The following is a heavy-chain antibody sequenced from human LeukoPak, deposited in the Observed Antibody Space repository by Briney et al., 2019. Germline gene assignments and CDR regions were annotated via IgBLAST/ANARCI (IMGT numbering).Heavy chain of an antibody. J-gene: IGHJ4*02. CDR1: GFTFSSYG. CDR3: AKDRGSWNYSFDY. D-gene: IGHD1-7*01. V-gene: IGHV3-23*01. Sequence: GGSLRLSCAASGFTFSSYGMSWVRQAPGKGLEWVSAISGSGGSTYYADSVKGRFTISRDSSKNTLYLQMNSLRAEDTAVYYCAKDRGSWNYSFDYWGQGTLVTVSS. CDR2: ISGSGGST.